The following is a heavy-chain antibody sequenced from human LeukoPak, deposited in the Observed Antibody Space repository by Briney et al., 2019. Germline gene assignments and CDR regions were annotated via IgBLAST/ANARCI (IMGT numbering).Heavy chain of an antibody. D-gene: IGHD2-21*01. V-gene: IGHV4-34*01. CDR2: INHSGST. CDR3: ARALWWCPTWFDP. CDR1: GGSFSGYY. J-gene: IGHJ5*02. Sequence: PSETLSLTCAVYGGSFSGYYWSWIRQPPGKGLEWIGEINHSGSTNYNPSLKSRVTISVDTSKNQFSLKLSSVTAADTAVYYCARALWWCPTWFDPWGQGTLVTVSS.